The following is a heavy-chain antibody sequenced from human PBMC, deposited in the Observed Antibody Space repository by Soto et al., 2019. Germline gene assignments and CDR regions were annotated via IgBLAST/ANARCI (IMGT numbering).Heavy chain of an antibody. CDR2: TRNKANSYTT. V-gene: IGHV3-72*01. CDR1: GFTFSDHY. CDR3: ARAVFWSGYFFDY. D-gene: IGHD3-3*01. J-gene: IGHJ4*02. Sequence: GGSLRLSCAASGFTFSDHYMDWVRQAPGKGLEWVGRTRNKANSYTTEYAASVKGRFTISRDDSKNSLYLQMNSLKTEDTAVYYCARAVFWSGYFFDYWGQGTLVTVSS.